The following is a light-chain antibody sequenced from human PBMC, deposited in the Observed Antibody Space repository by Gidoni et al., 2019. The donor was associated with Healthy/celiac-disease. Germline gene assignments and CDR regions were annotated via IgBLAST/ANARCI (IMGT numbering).Light chain of an antibody. CDR3: SSYTSSSTSVV. CDR2: DVS. V-gene: IGLV2-14*01. J-gene: IGLJ2*01. Sequence: QSALTQPASVSGSPGQSITISCTGTSRDVGGYNYVSWYHQHPGKAPKLMIYDVSNRPSGVSNRFSGSKSGNTASLTISGLQAEDEADYYCSSYTSSSTSVVFGGGTKLTVL. CDR1: SRDVGGYNY.